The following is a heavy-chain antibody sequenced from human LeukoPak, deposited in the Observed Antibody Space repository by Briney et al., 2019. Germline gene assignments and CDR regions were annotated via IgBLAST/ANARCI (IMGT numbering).Heavy chain of an antibody. J-gene: IGHJ4*02. CDR1: GFTVSSNS. CDR2: IYSDNT. V-gene: IGHV3-53*01. CDR3: ARDLSEYGWFGELYY. D-gene: IGHD3-10*01. Sequence: PGGSLRLSCTVSGFTVSSNSMSWVRQAPGKGLEWVSFIYSDNTHYSDSVKGRFTISRDNSKNTLYLQMNSLRPEDTAVYFCARDLSEYGWFGELYYWGQGTLVTVSS.